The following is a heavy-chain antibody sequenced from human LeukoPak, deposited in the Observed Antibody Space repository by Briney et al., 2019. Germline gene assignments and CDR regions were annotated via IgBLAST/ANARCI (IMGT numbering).Heavy chain of an antibody. CDR1: GFTFDDYA. D-gene: IGHD2-2*01. V-gene: IGHV3-9*01. J-gene: IGHJ4*02. CDR3: AKDMGCSSTSCSAYYFDY. CDR2: ISWNSGSI. Sequence: GGSLRLSCAASGFTFDDYAMHWVRQAPGKGLEWVSGISWNSGSIGYADSVKGRFTISRDNAKNSLYLQMNSLRAEDTALYYCAKDMGCSSTSCSAYYFDYWGQGTLVTVSS.